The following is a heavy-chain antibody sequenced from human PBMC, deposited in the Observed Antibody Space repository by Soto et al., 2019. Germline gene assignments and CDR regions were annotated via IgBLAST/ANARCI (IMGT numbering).Heavy chain of an antibody. CDR1: VFTFSSYA. V-gene: IGHV3-30*18. Sequence: QVQLVESGGGVVQPGRSLRLSCGASVFTFSSYAMHWVRQAPGKGLQWVAVISNDGTYKYYADSVKGRFTISRDNSKNSLYLQMNGLRAEYTAVFYCAKVLEMAIYYGVDVWGQWITVTVSS. CDR3: AKVLEMAIYYGVDV. J-gene: IGHJ6*02. CDR2: ISNDGTYK.